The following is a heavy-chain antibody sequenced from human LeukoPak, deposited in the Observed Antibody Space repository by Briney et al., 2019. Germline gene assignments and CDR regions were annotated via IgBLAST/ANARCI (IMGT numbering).Heavy chain of an antibody. CDR3: AREMDFYYYDMDV. J-gene: IGHJ6*02. Sequence: GGSLRLSCAASGFTLSSYGMDWVRRAPGKGLEWVSSISSSTRYIYYADSVKGRFTISRDSAKNSLYLQMNSLRAEDSAVYYCAREMDFYYYDMDVWGQGTTVTVSS. D-gene: IGHD2-8*01. CDR2: ISSSTRYI. CDR1: GFTLSSYG. V-gene: IGHV3-21*01.